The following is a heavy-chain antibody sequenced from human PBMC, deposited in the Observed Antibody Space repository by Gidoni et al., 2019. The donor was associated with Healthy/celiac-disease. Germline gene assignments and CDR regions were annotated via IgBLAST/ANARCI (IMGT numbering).Heavy chain of an antibody. CDR3: ARVREAYYYDSSGYYYAGYFDY. V-gene: IGHV4-34*01. Sequence: QVQLQQWGAGLLKPSETLSLTCAVYGGSFSGYYWRWIRQPPGKGLEWIGEINHSGSTTYNPSLKSRVTISVDTSKNQFSLKLSSVTAADTAVYYCARVREAYYYDSSGYYYAGYFDYWGQGTLVTVSS. CDR1: GGSFSGYY. D-gene: IGHD3-22*01. CDR2: INHSGST. J-gene: IGHJ4*02.